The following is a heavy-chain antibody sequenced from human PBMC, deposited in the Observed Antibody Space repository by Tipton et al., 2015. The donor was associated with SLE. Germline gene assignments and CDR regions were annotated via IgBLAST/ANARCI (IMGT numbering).Heavy chain of an antibody. CDR2: IYSRGSM. CDR3: ARQTTNKEAAVWFDP. D-gene: IGHD6-13*01. J-gene: IGHJ5*02. CDR1: GGSIGSGSYY. V-gene: IGHV4-61*02. Sequence: LRLSCTVSGGSIGSGSYYWTWIRQPVGKGPEWIGRIYSRGSMNYNPSLKSRVTISLDTSTNRFSLELSSVTAADTAIYYCARQTTNKEAAVWFDPWGQGTLVTVPS.